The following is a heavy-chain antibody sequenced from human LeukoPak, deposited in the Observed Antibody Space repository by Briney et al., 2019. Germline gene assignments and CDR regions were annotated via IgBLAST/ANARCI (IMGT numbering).Heavy chain of an antibody. D-gene: IGHD3-22*01. Sequence: ASVKVSCKASGYTFTSYAMHWVRQAPGQRLEWMGWINAGNGNTKHSQKFQGRVTITRDTSASTAYMELSSLRSEDTAVYYCARSDSSGYGFGIDYWGQGTLVTVSS. J-gene: IGHJ4*02. CDR3: ARSDSSGYGFGIDY. CDR1: GYTFTSYA. CDR2: INAGNGNT. V-gene: IGHV1-3*01.